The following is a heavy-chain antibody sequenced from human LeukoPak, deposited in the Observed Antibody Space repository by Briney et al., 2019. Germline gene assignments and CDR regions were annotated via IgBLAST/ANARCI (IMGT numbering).Heavy chain of an antibody. D-gene: IGHD5-12*01. J-gene: IGHJ4*02. V-gene: IGHV3-23*01. CDR2: ISGSGGNT. CDR1: GFTFSSYA. CDR3: AKDLKPSGYVPHPPFDY. Sequence: PGGSLRLSCATSGFTFSSYAMGWVRQAPGKGLEWVSAISGSGGNTYYADSVRGRFTISRDNSQNTLYLQMNSLRAEDTAVYYCAKDLKPSGYVPHPPFDYWGQGTLVTVSS.